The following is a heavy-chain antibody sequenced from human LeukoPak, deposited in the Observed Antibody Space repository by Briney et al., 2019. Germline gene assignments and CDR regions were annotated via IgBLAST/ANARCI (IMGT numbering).Heavy chain of an antibody. Sequence: GGSLRLSCAASGFTFSDYYMSWIRQAPGKGLDWVSYISSSGSTIYYADSVKGRFTISRDNAKNSLNLQMSSLRAEDTAIYYCVSGTLGTTGFNYWAQGTLVTVSS. CDR1: GFTFSDYY. CDR2: ISSSGSTI. CDR3: VSGTLGTTGFNY. V-gene: IGHV3-11*04. J-gene: IGHJ4*02. D-gene: IGHD1-1*01.